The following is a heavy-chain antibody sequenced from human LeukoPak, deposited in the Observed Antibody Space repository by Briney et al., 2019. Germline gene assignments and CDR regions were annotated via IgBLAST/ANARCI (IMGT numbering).Heavy chain of an antibody. V-gene: IGHV4-30-4*07. CDR2: IYYSGST. D-gene: IGHD3-10*01. CDR3: ARGYGSDYNWFDP. J-gene: IGHJ5*02. Sequence: PSETLSLTCAVSGGSISSGGYSWSWTRQPPGKGLEWIGYIYYSGSTYYNPSLKSRVTISVDTSKNQFSLKLSSVTAADTAVYYCARGYGSDYNWFDPWGQGTLVTVSS. CDR1: GGSISSGGYS.